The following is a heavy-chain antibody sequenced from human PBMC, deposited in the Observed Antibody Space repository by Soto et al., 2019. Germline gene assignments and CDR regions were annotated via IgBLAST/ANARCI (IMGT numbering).Heavy chain of an antibody. D-gene: IGHD6-25*01. CDR2: IGGTGNNI. CDR3: SKVTPGIQQRLVYFDY. CDR1: GFTFGNYA. Sequence: HPGGSLRLSCAASGFTFGNYAMSWVRQAPGKWLQWVSAIGGTGNNIYYADSVKGRFIISRDKSKNTLYLQMNSLRAEDTAVYYCSKVTPGIQQRLVYFDYWGQGXLVTVSS. J-gene: IGHJ4*02. V-gene: IGHV3-23*01.